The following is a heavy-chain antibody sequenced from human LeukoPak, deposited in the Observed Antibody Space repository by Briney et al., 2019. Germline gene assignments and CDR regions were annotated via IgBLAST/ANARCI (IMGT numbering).Heavy chain of an antibody. CDR2: ISSSGSTI. D-gene: IGHD4-17*01. CDR3: ASYGDYYYYYMDV. V-gene: IGHV3-48*04. J-gene: IGHJ6*03. CDR1: GFTFSSYA. Sequence: GGSLRLSCAASGFTFSSYAMSWVRQAPGKGLEWVSYISSSGSTIYYADSVKGRFTISRDNAKNSLYLQMNSLRAEDTAAYYCASYGDYYYYYMDVWGKGTTVTVSS.